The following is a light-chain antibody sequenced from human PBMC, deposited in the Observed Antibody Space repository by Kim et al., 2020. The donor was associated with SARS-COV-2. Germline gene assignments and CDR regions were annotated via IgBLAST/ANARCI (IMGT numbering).Light chain of an antibody. J-gene: IGKJ1*01. Sequence: GDRITLTCRDSQSISTWLAWYQQKPGKAPKLLIYKASTLQNWVPSRFSGSGSGTEFTLTVSSLQPDDFATYYCQQYNTFPWTFGHGTKVDIK. CDR3: QQYNTFPWT. CDR1: QSISTW. V-gene: IGKV1-5*03. CDR2: KAS.